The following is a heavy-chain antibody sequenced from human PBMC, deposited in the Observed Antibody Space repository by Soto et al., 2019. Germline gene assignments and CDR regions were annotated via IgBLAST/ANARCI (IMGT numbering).Heavy chain of an antibody. Sequence: PGESLKISCKGSGYSFTNYYIGWVRQMPGKGLELMGIIYPGDSDTTYSPSSQGQVTISADKSISTASLQWSSLKASDTAIYYCARLQAAAGDNDLTFDYWGQGTLVTVSS. D-gene: IGHD6-13*01. CDR1: GYSFTNYY. CDR2: IYPGDSDT. J-gene: IGHJ4*02. V-gene: IGHV5-51*01. CDR3: ARLQAAAGDNDLTFDY.